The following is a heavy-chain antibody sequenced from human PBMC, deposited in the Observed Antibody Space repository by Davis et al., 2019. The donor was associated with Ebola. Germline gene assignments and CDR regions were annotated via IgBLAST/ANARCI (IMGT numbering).Heavy chain of an antibody. CDR2: IYSGGST. J-gene: IGHJ6*02. V-gene: IGHV3-66*01. D-gene: IGHD2-2*01. CDR3: ARVGGYCSSTSCYRGYYYGMDV. Sequence: GESLKISCAASGFTVSSNYMSWVRQAPGKGLEWVSFIYSGGSTYYADSVKGRFTISRDNSKNTLYLQMNSLRAEDTAVYYCARVGGYCSSTSCYRGYYYGMDVWGQGTTVTVSS. CDR1: GFTVSSNY.